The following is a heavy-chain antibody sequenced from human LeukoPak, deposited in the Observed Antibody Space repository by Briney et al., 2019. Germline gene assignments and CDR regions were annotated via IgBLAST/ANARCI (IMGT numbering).Heavy chain of an antibody. CDR2: IIPIFGTA. Sequence: SVKVSCKASGGTFSSYAISWVRQTPGRGLEWMGGIIPIFGTANYAQKFQGRVTITADKSTSTAYMELSSLRSEDTAVYYCARDGLGDDSSGYYSLDYWGQGTLVTVSS. V-gene: IGHV1-69*06. CDR3: ARDGLGDDSSGYYSLDY. CDR1: GGTFSSYA. D-gene: IGHD3-22*01. J-gene: IGHJ4*02.